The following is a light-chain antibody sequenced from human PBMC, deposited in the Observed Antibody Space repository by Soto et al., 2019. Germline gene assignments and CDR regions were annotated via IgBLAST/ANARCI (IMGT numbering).Light chain of an antibody. CDR1: QSVSSY. CDR2: DAS. Sequence: EIVLTQSPATLSLSPGERATLSCRASQSVSSYLAWYQQKPGQAPRLLIYDASNRATVIPARFSVSGSGTDFTLIISSLEPEDSAVYYCQQRSNWPLPFGPGTKVDIK. J-gene: IGKJ3*01. V-gene: IGKV3-11*01. CDR3: QQRSNWPLP.